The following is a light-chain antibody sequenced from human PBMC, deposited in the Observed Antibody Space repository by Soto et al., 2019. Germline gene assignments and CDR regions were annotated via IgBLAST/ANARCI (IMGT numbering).Light chain of an antibody. Sequence: DLQMTQSPYSLYVSIVYIVTINCQSSQNITNNLSWYQQKPGKAPNLLIYHASKLAKGVTSRFSGSGSGTDFSFIITSLQREDLATYYCQQYYGLPPLTFGQGTRLEIK. CDR2: HAS. CDR1: QNITNN. J-gene: IGKJ5*01. CDR3: QQYYGLPPLT. V-gene: IGKV1-33*01.